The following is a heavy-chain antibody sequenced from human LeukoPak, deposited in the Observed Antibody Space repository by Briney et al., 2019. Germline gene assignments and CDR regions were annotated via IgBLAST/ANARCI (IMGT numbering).Heavy chain of an antibody. CDR3: AREFGRIAAAATGY. J-gene: IGHJ4*02. CDR2: INRGGSTI. Sequence: GGSLRLSCAASGFTFSSYWMHWVRQAPGKGLGWVSRINRGGSTISYAESVKGRFTISRDNAKNTVYLQMNSLRAEDTAVYYCAREFGRIAAAATGYWGQGTLVTVSS. V-gene: IGHV3-74*01. D-gene: IGHD6-13*01. CDR1: GFTFSSYW.